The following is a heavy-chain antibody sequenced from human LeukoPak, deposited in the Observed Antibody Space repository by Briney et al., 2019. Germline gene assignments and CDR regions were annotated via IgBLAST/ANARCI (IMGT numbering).Heavy chain of an antibody. CDR1: GGSISSSSYY. CDR3: ARDSCSSNSCSFDY. V-gene: IGHV4-39*07. J-gene: IGHJ4*02. D-gene: IGHD2-2*01. Sequence: SETLSLTCTVSGGSISSSSYYWGWIRQPPGKGLEWIGSIYYSGSTYYNPSLKSRVTISVDTSKNQFSLKVTSMTAADTAVYFCARDSCSSNSCSFDYWGQGTLVTVSP. CDR2: IYYSGST.